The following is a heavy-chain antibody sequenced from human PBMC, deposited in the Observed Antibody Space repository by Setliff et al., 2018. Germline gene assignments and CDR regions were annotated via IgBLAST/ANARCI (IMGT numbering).Heavy chain of an antibody. CDR1: GGSISSHY. V-gene: IGHV4-4*07. J-gene: IGHJ4*02. CDR3: ARDRVVVLAGRRGFYFDY. CDR2: LYTSGDT. Sequence: SETLSLTCTVSGGSISSHYWTWIRQPAGKGLEWIGRLYTSGDTNYNPSLKSRVSMSPDTSKNQFSLKLSSVTAADTAVYYCARDRVVVLAGRRGFYFDYWGQGTLVTVSS. D-gene: IGHD2-15*01.